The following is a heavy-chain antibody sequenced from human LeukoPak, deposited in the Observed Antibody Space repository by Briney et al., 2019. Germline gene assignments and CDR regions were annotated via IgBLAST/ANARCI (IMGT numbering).Heavy chain of an antibody. CDR2: IYYSGST. J-gene: IGHJ5*02. CDR1: GGSISSSSYY. Sequence: PSETLSLTCTVSGGSISSSSYYWGWIRQPPGKGLEWIGSIYYSGSTYYNPSLKSRVTISVDTSKNQFSLKLSSVTAADTAVYYCARDGGGMYSSSWYFVFNWFDPWGQGTLVTVSS. D-gene: IGHD6-13*01. V-gene: IGHV4-39*07. CDR3: ARDGGGMYSSSWYFVFNWFDP.